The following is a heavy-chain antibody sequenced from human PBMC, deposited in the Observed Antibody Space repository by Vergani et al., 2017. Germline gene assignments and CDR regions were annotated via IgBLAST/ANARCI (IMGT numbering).Heavy chain of an antibody. D-gene: IGHD3-22*01. V-gene: IGHV1-46*01. CDR3: ARGARINYYDSRDWYFDL. J-gene: IGHJ2*01. CDR2: INPSGGST. Sequence: QVQLVQSGAEVKKPGASVKVSCKASGYTFTSYYMHWVRQAPGQGLEWMGIINPSGGSTSYAQKFQGRVTMTRDTSTSTVYMELSSLRSEDTAVYYCARGARINYYDSRDWYFDLWGRGTLVTVSS. CDR1: GYTFTSYY.